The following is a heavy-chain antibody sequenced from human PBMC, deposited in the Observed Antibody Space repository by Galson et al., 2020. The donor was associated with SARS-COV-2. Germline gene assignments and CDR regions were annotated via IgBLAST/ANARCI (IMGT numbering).Heavy chain of an antibody. Sequence: SETLSLTCTVSGDSIRSYYWSWFRQPHGKGLEWIGYMYYSGDTSYNPSLNRRITMSVDTSKNQFSLKVISVTAADTAVYYCARRSGIENYFDPWGQGTLVTVSS. V-gene: IGHV4-59*08. D-gene: IGHD1-7*01. J-gene: IGHJ5*02. CDR2: MYYSGDT. CDR3: ARRSGIENYFDP. CDR1: GDSIRSYY.